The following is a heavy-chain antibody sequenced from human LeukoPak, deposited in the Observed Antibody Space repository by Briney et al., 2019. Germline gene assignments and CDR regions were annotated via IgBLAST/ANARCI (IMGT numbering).Heavy chain of an antibody. CDR3: ARQGSEGIVGSWYQTAGAFDY. Sequence: PSETLSLTCTVSGASISSSDRYWGWIRQPPGKGLEWIGSIYYSGITYHNPSLKSRVTISVDASKNQFSLKLSSVTAADTAVYYCARQGSEGIVGSWYQTAGAFDYWGQGTLVTVSS. CDR2: IYYSGIT. CDR1: GASISSSDRY. D-gene: IGHD6-13*01. J-gene: IGHJ4*02. V-gene: IGHV4-39*01.